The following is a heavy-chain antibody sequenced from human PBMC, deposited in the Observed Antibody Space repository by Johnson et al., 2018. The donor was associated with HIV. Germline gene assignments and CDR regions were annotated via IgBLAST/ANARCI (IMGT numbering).Heavy chain of an antibody. CDR2: ISYDGSNK. CDR3: AKGGVWEIPLGFGAGDF. CDR1: GFTFSSYG. D-gene: IGHD1-26*01. J-gene: IGHJ3*01. V-gene: IGHV3-30*18. Sequence: QVQLVESGGGVVQPGRSLRLSCAASGFTFSSYGMHWVRQAPGKGLEWVAVISYDGSNKYYADSVKGRFTISRDNSKNTLFLHMNSLRDEDTAVYFCAKGGVWEIPLGFGAGDFWGQGTMVSASS.